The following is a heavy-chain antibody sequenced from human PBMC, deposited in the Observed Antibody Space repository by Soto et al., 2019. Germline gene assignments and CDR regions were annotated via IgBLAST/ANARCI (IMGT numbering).Heavy chain of an antibody. CDR2: IDPSSGTT. Sequence: ASVKVSCKPSGNIFTNFYVHWVRQAPGQGLEWMGIIDPSSGTTSYTQKFQGRVTMTRDTSMSTVYMELSSLTSEDTAVYYCARGAVVVPNGLIAGMDVWGLGTTVTVSS. CDR3: ARGAVVVPNGLIAGMDV. D-gene: IGHD2-15*01. V-gene: IGHV1-46*01. J-gene: IGHJ6*02. CDR1: GNIFTNFY.